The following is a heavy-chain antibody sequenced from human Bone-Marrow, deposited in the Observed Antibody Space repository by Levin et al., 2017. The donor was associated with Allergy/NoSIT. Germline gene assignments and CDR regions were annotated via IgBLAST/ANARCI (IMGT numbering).Heavy chain of an antibody. CDR3: ARGLDNWSSTSGLYYYDDDGMDG. V-gene: IGHV3-21*01. D-gene: IGHD2-2*01. CDR2: ISSSSSYI. Sequence: GGSLRLSCAASGFTFSSYSMNWVRQAPGKGLEWVSSISSSSSYIYYADSVKGRFTISRDNAKNSLYLQMNSLRAEDTAVYYCARGLDNWSSTSGLYYYDDDGMDGWGQGTTVTVSS. CDR1: GFTFSSYS. J-gene: IGHJ6*02.